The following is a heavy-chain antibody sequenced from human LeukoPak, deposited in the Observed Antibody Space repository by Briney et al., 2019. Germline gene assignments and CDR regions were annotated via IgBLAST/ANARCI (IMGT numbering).Heavy chain of an antibody. D-gene: IGHD2-2*01. CDR2: INPNSGGT. CDR1: GYTFTGNY. J-gene: IGHJ6*02. V-gene: IGHV1-2*02. CDR3: AQWVPAPYDLDV. Sequence: ASVKVSCKASGYTFTGNYMHWVRQAPGQGLEWMGWINPNSGGTNYAQKFQGRVTMTRDTPISTAYMELSRLRSDDTAVYYCAQWVPAPYDLDVWGQGTTVTVSS.